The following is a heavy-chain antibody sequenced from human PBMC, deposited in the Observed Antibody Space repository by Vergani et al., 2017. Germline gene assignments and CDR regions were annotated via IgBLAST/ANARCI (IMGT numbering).Heavy chain of an antibody. J-gene: IGHJ4*02. Sequence: EVELVQSGPEMRKPGESLKISCKGSEYSFGNYWIGGVRQMPGKGLEWMGIIYPADYYTRYSPSFQGQVTISADKSISTAFLQWDSLKASDTALYYCARHTTYTDSWGQGTLVTVSS. CDR1: EYSFGNYW. CDR3: ARHTTYTDS. CDR2: IYPADYYT. D-gene: IGHD1-1*01. V-gene: IGHV5-51*01.